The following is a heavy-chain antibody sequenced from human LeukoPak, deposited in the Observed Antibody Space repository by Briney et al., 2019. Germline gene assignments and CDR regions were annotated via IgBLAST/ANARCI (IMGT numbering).Heavy chain of an antibody. CDR2: IYTSGST. J-gene: IGHJ6*03. Sequence: SETLSLTCTVSGGSISSGSYYWSWIRQPAGKGLEWIGRIYTSGSTNYNPSLKSRVTISVDTSKNQFSLKPSSVTAADTAVYYCARAASYYYGSGSYYKDYYYYYMDVWGKGTTVTVSS. CDR1: GGSISSGSYY. D-gene: IGHD3-10*01. CDR3: ARAASYYYGSGSYYKDYYYYYMDV. V-gene: IGHV4-61*02.